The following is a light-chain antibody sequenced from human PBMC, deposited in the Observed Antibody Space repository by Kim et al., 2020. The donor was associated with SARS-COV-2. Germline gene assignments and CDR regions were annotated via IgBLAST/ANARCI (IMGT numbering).Light chain of an antibody. CDR3: QQYGSSPLT. J-gene: IGKJ4*01. CDR2: GAS. CDR1: QSVSRDC. V-gene: IGKV3-20*01. Sequence: EIVLTQSPGTLSLSPGEGATLSCRASQSVSRDCLAWYQQKPGQTPRLFIYGASNRATGISDRFSGSGSGTDFTLTISGLEPEDSAVYYCQQYGSSPLTFGGGTKVDIK.